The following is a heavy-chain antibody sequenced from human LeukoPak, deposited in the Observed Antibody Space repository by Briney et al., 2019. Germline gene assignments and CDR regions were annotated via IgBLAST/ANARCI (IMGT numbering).Heavy chain of an antibody. Sequence: GGSLRLSCAASGFPFSSYSVNWVRQAPGKGLEWVSSISSSSSYIYYADSVKGRFTISRDNAKNSLYLQMNSLRAEDTAVYYCASRDGYNHLYYYGMDVWGQGTTVTVSS. V-gene: IGHV3-21*01. CDR3: ASRDGYNHLYYYGMDV. CDR2: ISSSSSYI. CDR1: GFPFSSYS. J-gene: IGHJ6*02. D-gene: IGHD5-24*01.